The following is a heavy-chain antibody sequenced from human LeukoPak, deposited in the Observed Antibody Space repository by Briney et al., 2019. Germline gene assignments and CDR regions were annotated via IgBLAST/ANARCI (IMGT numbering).Heavy chain of an antibody. J-gene: IGHJ4*02. V-gene: IGHV1-2*02. CDR1: GYTFTSYD. CDR2: INPNSGGT. CDR3: ARAHPSEVAMVPDFDY. D-gene: IGHD5-18*01. Sequence: GASVKVSCKASGYTFTSYDINWVRQATGQGLEWMGWINPNSGGTNYAQKFQGRVTMTRDTSISTAYMELSRLRSDDTAVYYCARAHPSEVAMVPDFDYWGQGTLVTVSS.